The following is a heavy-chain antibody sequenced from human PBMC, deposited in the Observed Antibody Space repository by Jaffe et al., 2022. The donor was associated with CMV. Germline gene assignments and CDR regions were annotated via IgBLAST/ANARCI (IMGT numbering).Heavy chain of an antibody. D-gene: IGHD5-12*01. CDR1: GFTFSSYG. CDR2: IWYDGSNK. J-gene: IGHJ4*02. CDR3: ARSPDYSGYDLDY. Sequence: QVQLVESGGGVVQPGRSLRLSCAASGFTFSSYGMHWVRQAPGKGLEWVAVIWYDGSNKYYADSVKGRFTISRDNSKNTLYLQMNSLRAEDTAVYYCARSPDYSGYDLDYWGQGTLVTVSS. V-gene: IGHV3-33*01.